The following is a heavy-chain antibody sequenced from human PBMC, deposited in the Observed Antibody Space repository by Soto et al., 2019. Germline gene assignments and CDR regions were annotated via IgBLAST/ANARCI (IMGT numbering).Heavy chain of an antibody. CDR3: ARHHGPTTSENWFDP. D-gene: IGHD5-12*01. CDR1: GYTFFTYD. J-gene: IGHJ5*02. Sequence: QVLLVQSGVEVKTPGASVKVSCQASGYTFFTYDISWVRQAPGQGLEWMGWISTYSGDTKYAQKFQGRVTMTTDTSTTTAYLALRSLRSDDTAVYYCARHHGPTTSENWFDPWGQGTLVTVSS. CDR2: ISTYSGDT. V-gene: IGHV1-18*01.